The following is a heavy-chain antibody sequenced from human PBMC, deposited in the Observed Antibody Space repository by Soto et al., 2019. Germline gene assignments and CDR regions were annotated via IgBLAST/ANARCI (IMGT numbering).Heavy chain of an antibody. J-gene: IGHJ6*02. CDR1: GFTFSSYA. V-gene: IGHV3-23*01. Sequence: PGGSLRLSCAASGFTFSSYAMSWVRQAPGKGLEWVSAISGSGGSTYYADSVKGRFTISRDNSKNTLYLQMNSLRAEDTAVYYCAREGDSSSWYGVYYYYGMDVWGQGTTVTVSS. D-gene: IGHD6-13*01. CDR3: AREGDSSSWYGVYYYYGMDV. CDR2: ISGSGGST.